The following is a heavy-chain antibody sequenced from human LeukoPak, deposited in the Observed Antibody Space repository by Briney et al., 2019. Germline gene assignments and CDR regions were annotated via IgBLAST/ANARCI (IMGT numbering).Heavy chain of an antibody. CDR3: VRTIDTGYAIDS. D-gene: IGHD5-12*01. V-gene: IGHV3-74*03. CDR2: VNRDGRTT. Sequence: QSGGSLRLSCAASGFTFSTYWMHWVRQAPGKGLVWVSRVNRDGRTTTYADSVRGRFTISRDNAKNTLYLQMNSLRVEDTAVYYCVRTIDTGYAIDSWGQGTLVTVSS. CDR1: GFTFSTYW. J-gene: IGHJ4*02.